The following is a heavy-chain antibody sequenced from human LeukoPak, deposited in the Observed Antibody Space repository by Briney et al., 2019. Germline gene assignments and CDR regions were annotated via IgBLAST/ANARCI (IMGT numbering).Heavy chain of an antibody. D-gene: IGHD2-15*01. CDR2: IYTSGST. Sequence: SETLSLTCTVSGGSISSGSYYWSWIRQPAGKGLEWIGRIYTSGSTDYNPSLKSRVTISVDTSKNQFSLKLSSVTAADMAVYYCARGYCSGGSCYSYYYYNYMDVWGKGTTVTVSS. CDR3: ARGYCSGGSCYSYYYYNYMDV. V-gene: IGHV4-61*02. J-gene: IGHJ6*03. CDR1: GGSISSGSYY.